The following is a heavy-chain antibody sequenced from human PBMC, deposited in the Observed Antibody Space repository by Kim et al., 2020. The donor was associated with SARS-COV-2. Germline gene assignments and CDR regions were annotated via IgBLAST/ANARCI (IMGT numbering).Heavy chain of an antibody. Sequence: PGGSLRLSCAASGFTFSSNAMSWVRQAPGKGLEWVSGLSGSGGSTYYAESVKGRFTISRDNSRNTVYLQMNSLRAEDTAVYYCAKRGAAPGTIRGYFDLWGRGTLVTVSS. CDR2: LSGSGGST. CDR1: GFTFSSNA. J-gene: IGHJ2*01. V-gene: IGHV3-23*01. CDR3: AKRGAAPGTIRGYFDL. D-gene: IGHD6-13*01.